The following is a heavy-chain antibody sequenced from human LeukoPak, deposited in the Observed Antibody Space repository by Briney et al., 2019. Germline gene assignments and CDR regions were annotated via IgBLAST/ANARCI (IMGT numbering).Heavy chain of an antibody. CDR3: AKDSKIVGPTFRSYHYMDV. V-gene: IGHV3-53*01. J-gene: IGHJ6*03. CDR2: IYRGEST. CDR1: GFTVSSNY. D-gene: IGHD1-26*01. Sequence: PGGSLRLSCAASGFTVSSNYMSWVRQAPGKGLEWVSVIYRGESTDYADSVKGRFTISRDNSKKTLYLQMNSLRAEDTAVYYCAKDSKIVGPTFRSYHYMDVWGKGTTVTVSS.